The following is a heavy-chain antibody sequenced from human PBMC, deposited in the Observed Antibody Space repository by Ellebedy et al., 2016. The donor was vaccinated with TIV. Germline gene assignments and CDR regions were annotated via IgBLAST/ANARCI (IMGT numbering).Heavy chain of an antibody. CDR1: GYTFTSYY. J-gene: IGHJ6*02. D-gene: IGHD2-2*01. V-gene: IGHV1-46*04. Sequence: AASVKVSCKASGYTFTSYYMHWVRQAPGQGLEWMGIIIPNDGSTRYAQKLEGRVTMTRDTSTSTAYMELSSLRSEDTAVSYWATDGPGDTHAKPYYHYYGMDVWGQGTTVTVSS. CDR2: IIPNDGST. CDR3: ATDGPGDTHAKPYYHYYGMDV.